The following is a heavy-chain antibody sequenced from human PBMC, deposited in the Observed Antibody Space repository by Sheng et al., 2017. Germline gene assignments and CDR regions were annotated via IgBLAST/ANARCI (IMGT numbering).Heavy chain of an antibody. CDR2: ISYDGSET. D-gene: IGHD2-2*01. V-gene: IGHV3-30*04. CDR1: GFTFNNHP. Sequence: QVQLVESGGGVVQPGRSLRLSCAASGFTFNNHPMHWVRQAPGKGLECVGVISYDGSETYYADSVKGRFSISRDSSENTVFLQLSSLRPDDTAVYYCAKRPYQMPYVDHWGQGTLVTVSS. CDR3: AKRPYQMPYVDH. J-gene: IGHJ5*02.